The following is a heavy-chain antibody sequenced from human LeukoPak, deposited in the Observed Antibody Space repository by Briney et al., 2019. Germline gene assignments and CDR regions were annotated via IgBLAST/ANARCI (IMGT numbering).Heavy chain of an antibody. CDR1: GLTFSDYE. J-gene: IGHJ4*02. CDR2: ISSSGSTI. V-gene: IGHV3-48*03. CDR3: ATLGRRDYPSDY. Sequence: GGSLRLSCAASGLTFSDYEMSWVRRAPGKGLEWVSYISSSGSTIYYADSVKGRFTISRDNAKNSLYLQMNSLRAEDTAVYYCATLGRRDYPSDYWGQGTLVTVSS. D-gene: IGHD4-17*01.